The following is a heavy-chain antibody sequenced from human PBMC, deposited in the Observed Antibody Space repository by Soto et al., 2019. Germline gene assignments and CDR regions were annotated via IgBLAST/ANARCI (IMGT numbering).Heavy chain of an antibody. CDR1: GYTFTGYY. J-gene: IGHJ5*02. V-gene: IGHV1-24*01. CDR2: FDPEDGET. Sequence: ASVKVSCKASGYTFTGYYMHWVRQAPGKGLEWMGGFDPEDGETIYAQKFQGRVTMTEDTSTDTAYMELSSLRSEDTAVYYCATTTPYCTNGVCRRYNWFDPWGQGTLVTVSS. CDR3: ATTTPYCTNGVCRRYNWFDP. D-gene: IGHD2-8*01.